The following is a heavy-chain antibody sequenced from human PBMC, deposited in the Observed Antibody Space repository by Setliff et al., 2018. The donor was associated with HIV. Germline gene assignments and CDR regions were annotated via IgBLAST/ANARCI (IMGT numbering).Heavy chain of an antibody. CDR2: IYYSGST. D-gene: IGHD2-15*01. J-gene: IGHJ6*04. V-gene: IGHV4-39*01. CDR1: GASISNSKSD. CDR3: ARHRDPPGPRWRFCXXXXXX. Sequence: SETLSLTCSVYGASISNSKSDWGWIRQTPXXXXXXLASIYYSGSTSYNPSLSSRLTISVDTSKNQLSLRPTSVTAADTGVYYCARHRDPPGPRWRFCXXXXXXWGGGTTVTVSS.